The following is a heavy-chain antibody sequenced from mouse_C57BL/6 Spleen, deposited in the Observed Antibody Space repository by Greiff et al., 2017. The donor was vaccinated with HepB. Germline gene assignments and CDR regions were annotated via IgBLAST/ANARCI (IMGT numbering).Heavy chain of an antibody. V-gene: IGHV5-17*01. CDR2: ISSGSSTS. CDR1: GFTFSDYG. Sequence: EVKLMESGGGLVKPGGSLKLSCAASGFTFSDYGMHWVRQAPEKGLEWVAYISSGSSTSYYADKVKGRFTISRDNAKNTLFLQMTSLRSEDTAMYYCARRTTVVATSEWYFDVWGTGTTVTVSS. J-gene: IGHJ1*03. D-gene: IGHD1-1*01. CDR3: ARRTTVVATSEWYFDV.